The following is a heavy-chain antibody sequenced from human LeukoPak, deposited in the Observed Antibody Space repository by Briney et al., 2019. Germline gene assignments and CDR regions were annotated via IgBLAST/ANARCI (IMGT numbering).Heavy chain of an antibody. J-gene: IGHJ4*02. D-gene: IGHD3-10*01. CDR2: ISSSSGYI. V-gene: IGHV3-21*01. CDR3: ARDQVSMVRGVPDY. Sequence: GGSLRLSCAASGFTFSSYSMNWVRQAPGKGLEWVSSISSSSGYIYYADSVKGRFTISRDNAKNSLYLQMNSLRAEDTAVYYCARDQVSMVRGVPDYWGQGTLVTVSS. CDR1: GFTFSSYS.